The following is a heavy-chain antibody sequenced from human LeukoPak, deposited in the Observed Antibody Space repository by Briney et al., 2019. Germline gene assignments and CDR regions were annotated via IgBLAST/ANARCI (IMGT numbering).Heavy chain of an antibody. CDR1: DGSISTYY. J-gene: IGHJ4*02. CDR2: IYYSGST. CDR3: ARKSKWNSSGWYGLYFDY. D-gene: IGHD6-19*01. V-gene: IGHV4-59*01. Sequence: PSETLSLTCTVSDGSISTYYWSWIRQPPGKGLEWIGYIYYSGSTNYNPSLKSRVTISVDTSKNQFSLKLSSVTAADTAVYYCARKSKWNSSGWYGLYFDYWGQGTLVTVSS.